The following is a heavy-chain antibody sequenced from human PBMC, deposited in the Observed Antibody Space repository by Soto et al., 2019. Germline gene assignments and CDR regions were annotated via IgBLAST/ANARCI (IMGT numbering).Heavy chain of an antibody. CDR1: GFTFSSYA. Sequence: HPGGSLRLSCAASGFTFSSYAMSWVRQAPGKGLEWVSAISGSGGSTYYADSVKGRFTISRDNSKNTLYLQMNSLRAEDTAVYYCPRGFLEWSYKGPFDPWGQGTLVTVSS. D-gene: IGHD3-3*01. J-gene: IGHJ5*02. CDR2: ISGSGGST. CDR3: PRGFLEWSYKGPFDP. V-gene: IGHV3-23*01.